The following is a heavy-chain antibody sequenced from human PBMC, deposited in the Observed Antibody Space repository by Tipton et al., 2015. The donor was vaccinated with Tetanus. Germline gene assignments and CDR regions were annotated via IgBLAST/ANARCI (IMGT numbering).Heavy chain of an antibody. CDR3: ATASYYYYYGMDV. J-gene: IGHJ6*02. CDR2: IYSGGST. Sequence: GSLRLSCAASGFTVSSNYMSWVRQAPGKGLEWVSVIYSGGSTYYADSVKGRFTISRDNSKNTLYLQMNSLRAEDTAVYYCATASYYYYYGMDVWGQGTTVTVSS. V-gene: IGHV3-53*01. CDR1: GFTVSSNY.